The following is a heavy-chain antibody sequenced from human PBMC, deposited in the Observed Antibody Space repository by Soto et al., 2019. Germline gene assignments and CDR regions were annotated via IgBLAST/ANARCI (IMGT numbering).Heavy chain of an antibody. CDR1: GGTFSSYA. V-gene: IGHV1-69*06. CDR3: ARGRYYGSGILNWFDP. D-gene: IGHD3-10*01. J-gene: IGHJ5*02. CDR2: IIPIFGTA. Sequence: QVQLVQSGAEVKKPGSSVKVSCKASGGTFSSYAISWVRRAPGQGLEWMGGIIPIFGTANYAQKFQGRVTITADKSTSTAYMELSSLRSEDTAVYYCARGRYYGSGILNWFDPWGQGTLVTVSS.